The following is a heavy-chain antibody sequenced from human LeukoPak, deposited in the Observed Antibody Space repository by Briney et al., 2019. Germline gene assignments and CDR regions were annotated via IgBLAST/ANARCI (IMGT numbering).Heavy chain of an antibody. J-gene: IGHJ4*02. Sequence: PSETLSLTCTVSGGSISSGGYYWSWIRQPPGKGLEWIGYIYYSGSTNYNPSLKSRVTISVDTSKNQFSLKLSSVTAADTAVYYCARARYSSSWACDYWGQGTLVTVSS. CDR1: GGSISSGGYY. V-gene: IGHV4-61*08. CDR3: ARARYSSSWACDY. D-gene: IGHD6-13*01. CDR2: IYYSGST.